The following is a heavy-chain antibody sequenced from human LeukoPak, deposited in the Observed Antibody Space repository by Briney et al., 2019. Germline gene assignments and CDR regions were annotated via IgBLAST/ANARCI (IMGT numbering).Heavy chain of an antibody. V-gene: IGHV1-2*02. CDR1: GYTFTGYY. D-gene: IGHD5-18*01. Sequence: ASVKVSCKASGYTFTGYYMHWVRQAPGQGLEWMGWINPNSGGTNYAQKFQGRVTMTRDTSIGTAYMELSRLRSDDTAVYYCARGPSRIQLWLTQVDYWGQGTLVTVSS. CDR2: INPNSGGT. CDR3: ARGPSRIQLWLTQVDY. J-gene: IGHJ4*02.